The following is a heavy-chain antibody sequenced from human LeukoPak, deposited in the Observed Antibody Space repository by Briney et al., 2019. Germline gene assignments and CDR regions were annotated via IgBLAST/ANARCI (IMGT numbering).Heavy chain of an antibody. CDR2: IYYSGST. CDR3: ARPEGNY. V-gene: IGHV4-59*08. J-gene: IGHJ4*02. CDR1: GGSISSYY. Sequence: TPSETLSLTCTVSGGSISSYYWSWIRQPPGKGLEWIGYIYYSGSTNYNPSLKSRVTISVDTSKNQFSLMLNSVTAADTAVYYCARPEGNYWGQGTLVTVSS.